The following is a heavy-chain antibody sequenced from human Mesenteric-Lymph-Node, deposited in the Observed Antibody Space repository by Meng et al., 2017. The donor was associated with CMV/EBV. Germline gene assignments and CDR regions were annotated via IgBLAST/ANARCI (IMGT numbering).Heavy chain of an antibody. CDR2: INPINGGT. CDR1: GHIFSNSY. Sequence: QVQLVQSGAEVKKPGASVKVSCRASGHIFSNSYIHWVRQAPGQGLEWMGVINPINGGTAYAQKFQGRVTLTRDTSTSTGYMELSSLTSEDTAVYFRASGSDIRGVIADYWGQGTLVTVSS. D-gene: IGHD3-10*01. CDR3: ASGSDIRGVIADY. J-gene: IGHJ4*02. V-gene: IGHV1-46*01.